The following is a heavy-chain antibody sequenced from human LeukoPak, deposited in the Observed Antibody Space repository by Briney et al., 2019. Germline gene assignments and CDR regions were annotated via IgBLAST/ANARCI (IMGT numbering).Heavy chain of an antibody. J-gene: IGHJ6*02. CDR1: GFTFSSYS. D-gene: IGHD6-19*01. CDR2: ISSSSSTI. Sequence: PGGSLRLSCAASGFTFSSYSMNWVRQAPGKGLEWVSYISSSSSTIYYADSVRGRFTISRDNAKNSLYLQMNSLRAEDTAVYYCAKLDSSGWSVRYYYGMDVWGQGTTVTVSS. V-gene: IGHV3-48*01. CDR3: AKLDSSGWSVRYYYGMDV.